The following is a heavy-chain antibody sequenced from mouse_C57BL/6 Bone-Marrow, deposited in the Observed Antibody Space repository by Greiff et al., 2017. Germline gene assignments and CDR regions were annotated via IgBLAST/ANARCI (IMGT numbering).Heavy chain of an antibody. J-gene: IGHJ4*01. Sequence: EVQLQQSGPELVKPGASVKISCKASGYTFTDYYMNWVKQSHGKSLEWIGDINPNNGGTSYNQQFKGKATLTVDKSSSKAYMELRSLTSEDSAVYSCANPLSMDYWGQGTSVTVSS. CDR1: GYTFTDYY. CDR2: INPNNGGT. V-gene: IGHV1-26*01. CDR3: ANPLSMDY.